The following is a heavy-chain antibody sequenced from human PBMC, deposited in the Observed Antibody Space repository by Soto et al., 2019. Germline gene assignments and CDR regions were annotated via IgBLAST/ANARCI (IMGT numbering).Heavy chain of an antibody. J-gene: IGHJ6*02. CDR3: ARGGRRSPGMDV. V-gene: IGHV4-31*03. CDR1: GGSISSGGYY. CDR2: IYYSGST. Sequence: QVQLQESGPGLVKPSQTLSLTCTVSGGSISSGGYYWSWIRQHPGKGLEWIGYIYYSGSTYYNPSLKSRVTISVDTSKNQFSLKLSSMTAADTAVHYCARGGRRSPGMDVWGQGTTVTVSS.